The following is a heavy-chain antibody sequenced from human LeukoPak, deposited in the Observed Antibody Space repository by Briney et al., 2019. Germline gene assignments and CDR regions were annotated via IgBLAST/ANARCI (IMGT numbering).Heavy chain of an antibody. V-gene: IGHV3-23*01. CDR1: GFTISNSA. CDR2: ITDNGAHT. J-gene: IGHJ4*02. CDR3: ATVGGSCSSSNCFAYFAY. Sequence: GGSLSLSCAASGFTISNSAMTWVRQAPGKGLDWVSIITDNGAHTFYADSVKGRFTISRDTSENTLYLQMNSLRADDTAVYYCATVGGSCSSSNCFAYFAYWGQGTLLTVSS. D-gene: IGHD2-2*01.